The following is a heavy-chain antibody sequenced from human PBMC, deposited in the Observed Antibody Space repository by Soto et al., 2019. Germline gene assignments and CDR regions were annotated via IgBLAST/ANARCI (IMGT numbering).Heavy chain of an antibody. CDR3: AREVTSATDDAFDI. D-gene: IGHD2-21*02. CDR2: ISYDGTNK. V-gene: IGHV3-30*03. CDR1: GFNFDSHA. Sequence: VQLLESGGAVVQPGGSLRLSCVGSGFNFDSHAMSWVRQAPGKGLEWVAVISYDGTNKYYADSVKGRFTITRDNSKNTVYLQMDRLTTEDTALYYCAREVTSATDDAFDIWGQGTMVTVSS. J-gene: IGHJ3*02.